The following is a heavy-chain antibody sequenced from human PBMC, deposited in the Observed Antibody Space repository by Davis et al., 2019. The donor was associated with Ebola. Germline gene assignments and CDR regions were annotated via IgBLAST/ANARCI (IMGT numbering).Heavy chain of an antibody. CDR2: IYTGDSDT. Sequence: GESLKISCKDSGNSFTSHWIGWVRQLPGKGLDWMGIIYTGDSDTRYSPSFRGQVIISADKSMQTAFLQWSSLKASDSGMYYCASLRRTITGMDDGFDIWGEGTMVTVSS. CDR1: GNSFTSHW. D-gene: IGHD2-8*02. CDR3: ASLRRTITGMDDGFDI. V-gene: IGHV5-51*01. J-gene: IGHJ3*02.